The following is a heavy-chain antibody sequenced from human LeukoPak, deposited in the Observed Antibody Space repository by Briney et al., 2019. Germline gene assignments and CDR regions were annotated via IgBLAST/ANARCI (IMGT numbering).Heavy chain of an antibody. V-gene: IGHV3-30*03. CDR1: GFTFSSYG. CDR2: ISYDGSNK. Sequence: GRSLRLSCAASGFTFSSYGMHWVRQAPGKGLEWVAVISYDGSNKYYADSVKGRFTISRDNSKNTLYLQMNSLRAEDTAVYYCARGRQEWSMVRNAFDIWGRGTMVTVSS. D-gene: IGHD2-8*01. J-gene: IGHJ3*02. CDR3: ARGRQEWSMVRNAFDI.